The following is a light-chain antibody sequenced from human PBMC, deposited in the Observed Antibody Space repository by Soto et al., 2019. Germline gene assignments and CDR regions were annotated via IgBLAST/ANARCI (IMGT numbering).Light chain of an antibody. Sequence: QSALTQPPSASGSPGQSVTISCTGTSSDVGGYGYVSWYQQHPGKAPKLMIYEVSKRPSGVPDRFSGSRSGNTASLTVSGLQAEDEADYYCSSYAGSKGYVFGTGTKLTGL. CDR1: SSDVGGYGY. CDR2: EVS. V-gene: IGLV2-8*01. J-gene: IGLJ1*01. CDR3: SSYAGSKGYV.